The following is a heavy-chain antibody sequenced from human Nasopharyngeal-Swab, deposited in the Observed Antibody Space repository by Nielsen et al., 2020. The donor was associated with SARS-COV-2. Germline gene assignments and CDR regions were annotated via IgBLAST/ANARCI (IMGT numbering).Heavy chain of an antibody. CDR3: ARVSDY. CDR2: INYSRRT. J-gene: IGHJ4*02. Sequence: GSLRLSCAVYIGTFSDYSWMWIRQPPGKGLEWIGEINYSRRTNYNPSLESRVTISIDTSKNQFSLKVTSVTAADTAVYYCARVSDYWSQGTLVTVSS. CDR1: IGTFSDYS. V-gene: IGHV4-34*01.